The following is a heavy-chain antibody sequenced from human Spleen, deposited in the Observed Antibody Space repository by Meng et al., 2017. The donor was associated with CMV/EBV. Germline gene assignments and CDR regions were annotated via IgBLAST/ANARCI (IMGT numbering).Heavy chain of an antibody. J-gene: IGHJ4*02. CDR1: GFAFSSYS. V-gene: IGHV3-21*01. CDR3: ARDLMSYGEFDY. D-gene: IGHD4-17*01. CDR2: ISSSSSYI. Sequence: GGSLRLSCAASGFAFSSYSMNWVRQAPGKGLEWVSSISSSSSYIYYADSVKGRFTISRDNAKSSLYLQMDSLRAEDTAVFYCARDLMSYGEFDYWGQGTLVTVSS.